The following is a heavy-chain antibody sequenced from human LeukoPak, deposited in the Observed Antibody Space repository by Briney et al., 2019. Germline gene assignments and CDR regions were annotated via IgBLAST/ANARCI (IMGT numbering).Heavy chain of an antibody. CDR2: ISSSGGST. Sequence: GGSLRLSCAASGFTFSTYAMSWVRQAPGKGLEWVSGISSSGGSTGYAESVKGRFTISRDNSKNTLFVQMNSLRAEDTAVYYCAKGGPLTGYYFFDYWGQGTLVTVSS. D-gene: IGHD3-9*01. CDR1: GFTFSTYA. J-gene: IGHJ4*02. V-gene: IGHV3-23*01. CDR3: AKGGPLTGYYFFDY.